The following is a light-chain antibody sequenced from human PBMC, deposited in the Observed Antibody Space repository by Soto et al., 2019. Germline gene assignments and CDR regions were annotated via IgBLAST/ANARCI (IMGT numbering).Light chain of an antibody. J-gene: IGKJ4*01. CDR3: QQYNSYPT. CDR2: KAS. V-gene: IGKV1-5*03. Sequence: DIQMTQSPSTLSASVGDRVTITCRASQSISSWLAWYQQKPGKAPKLLIYKASSLESGVPSRFSGSGSGKGFTFTISSLQPDYFATYYCQQYNSYPTFGGGTKVEIK. CDR1: QSISSW.